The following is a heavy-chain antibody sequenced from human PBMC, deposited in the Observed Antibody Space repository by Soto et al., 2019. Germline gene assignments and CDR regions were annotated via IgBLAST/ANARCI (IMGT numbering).Heavy chain of an antibody. CDR3: VKVGYDYVWGSYRYEGYFDY. CDR2: ISSNGGST. V-gene: IGHV3-64D*06. Sequence: GSLRLSCSACGFTFSSYAMHWVRQAPGKGLEYVSAISSNGGSTYYADSVKGRFTISRDNYKNTLYLQMSSLRAEDTAVYYCVKVGYDYVWGSYRYEGYFDYWGQGTLVTVSS. J-gene: IGHJ4*02. D-gene: IGHD3-16*02. CDR1: GFTFSSYA.